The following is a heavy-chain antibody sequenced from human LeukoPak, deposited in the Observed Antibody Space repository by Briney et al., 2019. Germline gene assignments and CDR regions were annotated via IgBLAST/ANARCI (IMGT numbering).Heavy chain of an antibody. V-gene: IGHV1-8*03. J-gene: IGHJ3*02. CDR1: GYSFTTFH. CDR2: VNPDTGNT. Sequence: GASVKVSCKAAGYSFTTFHINWVRQAPGQGPEWMGWVNPDTGNTGFAQKFQGRVTITQNRSVTTVYMELSSLTSEDTAVYYCARRGLVAGIYDLVYGFDIWGQGTMGTVSS. D-gene: IGHD3/OR15-3a*01. CDR3: ARRGLVAGIYDLVYGFDI.